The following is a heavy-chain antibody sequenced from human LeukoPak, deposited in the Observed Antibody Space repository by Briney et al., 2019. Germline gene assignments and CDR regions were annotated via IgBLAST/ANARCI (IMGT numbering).Heavy chain of an antibody. CDR1: GGSISSSY. J-gene: IGHJ4*02. V-gene: IGHV4-59*08. CDR3: ARHEPPGARRHLDY. CDR2: IYNAGTT. Sequence: SETLSLTCNVSGGSISSSYWSWIRQPPGKGLEWVGYIYNAGTTNYNPSLNIRVTISVDTSKNQLSLRLSSVTAADTAVYYCARHEPPGARRHLDYWGQGTLVTVSS. D-gene: IGHD1-14*01.